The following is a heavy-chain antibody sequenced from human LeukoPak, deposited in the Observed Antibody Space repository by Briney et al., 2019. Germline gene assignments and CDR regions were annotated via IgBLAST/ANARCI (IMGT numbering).Heavy chain of an antibody. J-gene: IGHJ4*02. CDR1: GGSFSGYY. CDR2: INHSGST. CDR3: ARSLREYGGNSNY. D-gene: IGHD4-23*01. Sequence: SETLSLTRAVYGGSFSGYYWSWIRQPPGKGLEWIGEINHSGSTNYNPSLKSRVTISVDTSKNRFSLKLSSVTAADTAVYYCARSLREYGGNSNYWGQGTLVTVSS. V-gene: IGHV4-34*01.